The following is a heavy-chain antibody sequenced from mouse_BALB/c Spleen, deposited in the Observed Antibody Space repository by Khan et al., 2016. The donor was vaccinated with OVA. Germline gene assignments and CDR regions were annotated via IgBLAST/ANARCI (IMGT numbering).Heavy chain of an antibody. J-gene: IGHJ1*01. Sequence: EVQLQESGPGLVKPSQTVSLTCTVTGISITTRNYRWSWIRQVPGNKREWIGYIEYSGTITNKQYHTSRATITRDTSKNQFFLAMNSLTSVDTATYYCARDEYYGYWYFVLWCAWTTFTVSS. CDR3: ARDEYYGYWYFVL. D-gene: IGHD1-1*01. V-gene: IGHV3-5*02. CDR1: GISITTRNYR. CDR2: IEYSGTI.